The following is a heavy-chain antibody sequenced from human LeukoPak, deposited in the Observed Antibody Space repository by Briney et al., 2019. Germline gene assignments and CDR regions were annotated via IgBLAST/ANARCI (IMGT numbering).Heavy chain of an antibody. CDR2: IRSKAYGGTT. CDR3: AKDWRGNYYGVFDY. CDR1: GFTFGDYA. J-gene: IGHJ4*02. Sequence: GGSLRLSCTASGFTFGDYAMSWFRQAPGKGLEWVGFIRSKAYGGTTEYAASVKGRFTISRDDSKSIAYLQMNSLRAEDTAVYYCAKDWRGNYYGVFDYWGQGTLVTVSS. V-gene: IGHV3-49*03. D-gene: IGHD1-26*01.